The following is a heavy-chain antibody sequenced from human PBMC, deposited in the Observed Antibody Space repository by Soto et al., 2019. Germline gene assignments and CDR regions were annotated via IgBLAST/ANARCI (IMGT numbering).Heavy chain of an antibody. CDR1: GFTFSSSW. CDR3: ARNYIR. Sequence: GGSLRLSCAASGFTFSSSWLSWVRQAPGKGPEWVANIKEDGSEKYYVDSVKGRFTISRDNARNSLFLQMNSLRAEDTAVYFCARNYIRGGQGTLVTVSS. V-gene: IGHV3-7*05. CDR2: IKEDGSEK. J-gene: IGHJ4*02. D-gene: IGHD3-10*01.